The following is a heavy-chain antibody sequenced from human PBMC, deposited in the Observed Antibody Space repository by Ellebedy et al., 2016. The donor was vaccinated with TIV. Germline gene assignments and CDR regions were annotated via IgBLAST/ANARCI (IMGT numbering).Heavy chain of an antibody. CDR1: GFTFSNHG. J-gene: IGHJ4*02. V-gene: IGHV3-30*01. Sequence: PGGSLRLSCAASGFTFSNHGLHWVRQAPGKGLEWVAVISYDGCSKYYADSVKGRFTISRDNSKNTVWLQINSLRAEDTAVYYCARGANLIVVVPQEDFFDFWGQGTLVTVSS. CDR2: ISYDGCSK. D-gene: IGHD3-22*01. CDR3: ARGANLIVVVPQEDFFDF.